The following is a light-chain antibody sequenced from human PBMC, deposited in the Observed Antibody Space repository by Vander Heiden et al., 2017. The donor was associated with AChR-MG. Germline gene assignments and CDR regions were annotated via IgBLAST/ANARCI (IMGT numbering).Light chain of an antibody. V-gene: IGLV3-1*01. CDR3: QAWDTRTVV. Sequence: SYELTQPPSVSVSPGQTASIPCSGDTLGDKYTSWYQQKPGQSPVLVIYQDNKRPSGIPERFSGSTSGNTATLTISGTQTLDEADYYCQAWDTRTVVFGGGTTLTVL. J-gene: IGLJ2*01. CDR2: QDN. CDR1: TLGDKY.